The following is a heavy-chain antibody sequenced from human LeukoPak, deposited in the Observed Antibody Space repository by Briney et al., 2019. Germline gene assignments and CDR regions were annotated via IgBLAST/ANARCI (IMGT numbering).Heavy chain of an antibody. CDR2: ISGSGGST. Sequence: GGSLRLSCAASGFTFSNAWMSWVRQAPGKGLEWVSAISGSGGSTYYADSVKGRFTISRDNSKNTLYLQMNSLRAEDTAVYYCAKPYCSGGSCYRPPFDYWGQGTLVTVSS. J-gene: IGHJ4*02. CDR3: AKPYCSGGSCYRPPFDY. V-gene: IGHV3-23*01. CDR1: GFTFSNAW. D-gene: IGHD2-15*01.